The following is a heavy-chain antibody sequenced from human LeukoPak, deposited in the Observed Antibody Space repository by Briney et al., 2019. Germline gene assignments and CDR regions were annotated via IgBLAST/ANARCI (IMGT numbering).Heavy chain of an antibody. J-gene: IGHJ4*02. CDR2: IYSSGT. V-gene: IGHV4-4*02. CDR1: GFTFSNAW. D-gene: IGHD3-10*01. Sequence: GSLRLSCAASGFTFSNAWMSWVRQAPGKGLEWIGNIYSSGTSYNPSLKSRVAISVDTSKNQFSLKMNSVTAADTAVYYCARRGGSGRSFDYWGQGTLVTVSS. CDR3: ARRGGSGRSFDY.